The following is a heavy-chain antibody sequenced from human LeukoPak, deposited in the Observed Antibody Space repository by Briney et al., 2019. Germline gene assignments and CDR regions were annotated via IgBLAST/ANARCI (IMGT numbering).Heavy chain of an antibody. D-gene: IGHD6-13*01. CDR3: AHLLIAAAGTVWFDP. CDR2: IYWNDDT. CDR1: GFSLSTSGVG. Sequence: SGPTLVKPTQTLTLTCTFSGFSLSTSGVGVGWIRQPPGKALEWLALIYWNDDTRYSPSLKSRLTITKDTSKNQVVLTMTNMDPVDTATYYCAHLLIAAAGTVWFDPWGQGTLVTVSS. J-gene: IGHJ5*02. V-gene: IGHV2-5*01.